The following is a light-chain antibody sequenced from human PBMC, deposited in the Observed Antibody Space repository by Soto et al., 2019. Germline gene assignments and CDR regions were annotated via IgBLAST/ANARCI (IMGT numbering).Light chain of an antibody. CDR1: SSDVGGYNY. CDR2: DVS. V-gene: IGLV2-14*01. CDR3: TSYTSSSTLV. J-gene: IGLJ1*01. Sequence: QSVLTQPASVSGSPGQSITISCTGTSSDVGGYNYVSWYQQHPGKAPKLMIYDVSNRPSGVSNRFSGSKSGNTASLTISGLQAEDEADYYSTSYTSSSTLVFGPGTKLTVL.